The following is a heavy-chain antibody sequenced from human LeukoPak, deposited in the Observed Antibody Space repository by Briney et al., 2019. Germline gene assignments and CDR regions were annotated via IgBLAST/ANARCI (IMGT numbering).Heavy chain of an antibody. CDR2: LYSGGST. D-gene: IGHD3-3*01. CDR1: GFAVRNNY. V-gene: IGHV3-53*01. CDR3: ARDQFYAFDI. J-gene: IGHJ3*02. Sequence: GGSLRLSCAASGFAVRNNYINWVRLAPGKGLEWVSVLYSGGSTSYADSEKGRFTISRDNGKNSLYLQMSSLRDEDTAVYYCARDQFYAFDIWGQGTMVTVSS.